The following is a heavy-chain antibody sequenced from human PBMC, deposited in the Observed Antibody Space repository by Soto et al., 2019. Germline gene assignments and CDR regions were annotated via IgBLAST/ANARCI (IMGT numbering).Heavy chain of an antibody. CDR2: TNPNSGGT. CDR1: GYTFTGYY. CDR3: ARVFTSAGYSSQGDYYYGMDV. V-gene: IGHV1-2*04. Sequence: ASVKVSCKASGYTFTGYYMRWVRQAPGQGLEWMGWTNPNSGGTNYAQKFQGWVTMTRDTSISTAYMELSRLRSDDTAVYYCARVFTSAGYSSQGDYYYGMDVWGQGTTVTVSS. D-gene: IGHD6-13*01. J-gene: IGHJ6*02.